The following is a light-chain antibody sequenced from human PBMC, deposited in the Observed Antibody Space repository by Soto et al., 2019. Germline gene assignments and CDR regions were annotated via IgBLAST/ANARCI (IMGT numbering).Light chain of an antibody. CDR1: SSDVGSYNL. CDR2: EGS. Sequence: QSALTQPASVSGSPGQSITISCTGTSSDVGSYNLVSWYQQHPGKAPKLMIYEGSKRPSGVPDRFSASKSGASAFLTISGLQSDDEADYYCSSWDRSLDNWMFGGGTKLTVL. CDR3: SSWDRSLDNWM. V-gene: IGLV2-23*01. J-gene: IGLJ3*02.